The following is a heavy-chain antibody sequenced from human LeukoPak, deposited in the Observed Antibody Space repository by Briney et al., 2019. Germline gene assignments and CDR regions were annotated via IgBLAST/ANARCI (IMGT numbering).Heavy chain of an antibody. J-gene: IGHJ4*02. CDR1: GYTFTGYY. Sequence: ASVKVSCKASGYTFTGYYMHWVRQAPGQGLEWMGWINPNSGGTNYAQKFQGRVTMTRDTSISTAYMELSRLSSDDTAVYYCASDPSLWFGELGKYYFDYWGQGTLVTVSS. D-gene: IGHD3-10*01. V-gene: IGHV1-2*02. CDR2: INPNSGGT. CDR3: ASDPSLWFGELGKYYFDY.